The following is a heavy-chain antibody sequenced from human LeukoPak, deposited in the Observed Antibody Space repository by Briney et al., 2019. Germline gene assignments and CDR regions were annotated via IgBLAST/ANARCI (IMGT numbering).Heavy chain of an antibody. V-gene: IGHV3-53*01. J-gene: IGHJ3*02. D-gene: IGHD3-22*01. CDR1: GFTVSRIH. CDR3: ARGGRGSAAVVAPRSFDI. CDR2: TYTGGNS. Sequence: GGSLRLSCAASGFTVSRIHMVWVRQAPGKGLEWVSVTYTGGNSYYADSVKGRFIISRDISKNTLYLQMNSLRAEDSALYYCARGGRGSAAVVAPRSFDIWGQGTMVTVSS.